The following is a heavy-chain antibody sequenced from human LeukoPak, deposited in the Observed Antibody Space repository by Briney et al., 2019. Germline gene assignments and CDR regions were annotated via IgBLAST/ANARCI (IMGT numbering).Heavy chain of an antibody. CDR3: ARRYSSYCFDY. CDR1: GGSFSGYY. CDR2: INHSGST. V-gene: IGHV4-34*01. D-gene: IGHD6-6*01. J-gene: IGHJ4*02. Sequence: SETLSLTCAVYGGSFSGYYWSWIRQPPGKGLEWIGEINHSGSTNYNPSLKSRVTISVDTSKNQFSLKLSSVTAADTAVYYCARRYSSYCFDYWGQGTLATVSS.